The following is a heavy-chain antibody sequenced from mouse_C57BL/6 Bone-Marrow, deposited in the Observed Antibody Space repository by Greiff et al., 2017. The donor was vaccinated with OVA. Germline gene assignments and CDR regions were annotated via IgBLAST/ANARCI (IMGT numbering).Heavy chain of an antibody. J-gene: IGHJ3*01. D-gene: IGHD2-4*01. CDR2: IDPSDSYT. Sequence: VQLQQSGAELVMPGASVKLSCKASGYTFTSYWMHWVKQRPGQGLEWIGEIDPSDSYTKYNQKFKGKSTLTVDKSSSTAYMQLSSLTSEYSAFYYFARYDYDAWFAYWGQGTLVTVSA. V-gene: IGHV1-69*01. CDR3: ARYDYDAWFAY. CDR1: GYTFTSYW.